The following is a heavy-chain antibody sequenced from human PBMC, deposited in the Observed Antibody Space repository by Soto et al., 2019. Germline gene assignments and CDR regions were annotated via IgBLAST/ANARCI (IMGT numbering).Heavy chain of an antibody. CDR2: INPNNGDT. J-gene: IGHJ4*02. V-gene: IGHV1-2*02. Sequence: ASVKVSCKASGYTFTGFYLHWVRRAPGQGLEWMGWINPNNGDTNYAQRFQGRVIMTRDTSITTAYMEVSRLRSDDTAVYYCARPRTPYSSSGSINYWGQGSQVTVSS. D-gene: IGHD3-22*01. CDR1: GYTFTGFY. CDR3: ARPRTPYSSSGSINY.